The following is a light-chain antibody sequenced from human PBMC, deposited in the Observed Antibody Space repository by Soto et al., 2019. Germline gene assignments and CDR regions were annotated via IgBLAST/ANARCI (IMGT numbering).Light chain of an antibody. V-gene: IGLV2-11*01. CDR1: SSDVGGYNY. CDR3: CSYAGSYTLV. J-gene: IGLJ2*01. CDR2: DVS. Sequence: QSALTQPRSVSGSPGQSVTISCTGTSSDVGGYNYVSWYQQHPGKAPKLMIYDVSKRPSGVPDRFSGSKSGNTASLTIAGHQAEDEADYYCCSYAGSYTLVVGGGTKLTV.